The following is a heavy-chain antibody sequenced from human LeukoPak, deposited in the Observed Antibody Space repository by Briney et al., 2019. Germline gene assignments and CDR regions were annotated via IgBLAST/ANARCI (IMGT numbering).Heavy chain of an antibody. CDR3: ARGNHYDFWSGFSFDY. Sequence: ASVKVSCKASGYTFTSYGISWVRQAPGRGLEWMGWISAYNGNTNYAQKLQGRVTMTTDTSTSTAYMELRSLRSDDTAVYYCARGNHYDFWSGFSFDYWGQGTLVTVSS. CDR1: GYTFTSYG. CDR2: ISAYNGNT. D-gene: IGHD3-3*01. V-gene: IGHV1-18*01. J-gene: IGHJ4*02.